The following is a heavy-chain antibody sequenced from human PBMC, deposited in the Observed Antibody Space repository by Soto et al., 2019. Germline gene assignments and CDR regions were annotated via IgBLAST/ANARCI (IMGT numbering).Heavy chain of an antibody. Sequence: GGSLRLSCAASGFTFSSYSMNWVRQAPGKGLEWVSSISSSSSYIYYADSVKGRFTISRDNAKNSLYLQMNSLRAEDTAVYYCARPTRTADAFDIWGQGTIVTVSS. CDR2: ISSSSSYI. J-gene: IGHJ3*02. CDR3: ARPTRTADAFDI. CDR1: GFTFSSYS. D-gene: IGHD5-18*01. V-gene: IGHV3-21*01.